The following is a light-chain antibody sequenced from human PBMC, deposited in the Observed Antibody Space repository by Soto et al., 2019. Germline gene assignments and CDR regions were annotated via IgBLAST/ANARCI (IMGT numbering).Light chain of an antibody. V-gene: IGLV2-23*02. CDR1: SSDVGSYNL. CDR3: CSYAGSSTRWV. Sequence: QSALTQPASVSGSPGQSITISCTGTSSDVGSYNLVSWYQQHPGKAPKLMIYEVSKRPSGVSNLFSGSKSGNPASLTISGLQAEDGADYYCCSYAGSSTRWVFGGGTQLTVL. CDR2: EVS. J-gene: IGLJ3*02.